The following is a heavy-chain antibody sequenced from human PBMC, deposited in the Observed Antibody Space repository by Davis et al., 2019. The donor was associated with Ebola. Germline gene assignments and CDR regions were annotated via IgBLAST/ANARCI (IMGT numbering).Heavy chain of an antibody. Sequence: ASVKVSCKASGYTFTSYYMHWVRQAPGQGLEWMGIINPSSGSTSYAQKFQGRVTMTRDTSTSTVYMELSSLRSEDTAVYYCARGIGGYSGYDGFTNWFDPWGQGTLVTVSS. D-gene: IGHD5-12*01. CDR2: INPSSGST. J-gene: IGHJ5*02. CDR3: ARGIGGYSGYDGFTNWFDP. CDR1: GYTFTSYY. V-gene: IGHV1-46*01.